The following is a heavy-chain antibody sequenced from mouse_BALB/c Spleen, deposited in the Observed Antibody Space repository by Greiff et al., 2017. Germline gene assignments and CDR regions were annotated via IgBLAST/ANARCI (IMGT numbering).Heavy chain of an antibody. J-gene: IGHJ4*01. CDR3: ARSKYGNYEGAMDY. Sequence: VQLQQSGAELVRPGSSVKISCKASGYAFSSYWMNWVKQRPGQGLEWIGQIYPGDGDTNYNGKFKGKATLTADKSSSTAYMQLSSLTSEDSAVYFCARSKYGNYEGAMDYWGQGTSVTVSS. D-gene: IGHD2-10*02. CDR2: IYPGDGDT. CDR1: GYAFSSYW. V-gene: IGHV1-80*01.